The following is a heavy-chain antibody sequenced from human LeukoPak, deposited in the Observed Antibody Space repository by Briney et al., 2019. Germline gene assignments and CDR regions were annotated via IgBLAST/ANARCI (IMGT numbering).Heavy chain of an antibody. D-gene: IGHD2-2*01. V-gene: IGHV4-4*07. CDR1: GDSISNYY. CDR2: MYTSGAS. J-gene: IGHJ6*03. Sequence: SETLSLTCTVSGDSISNYYWSWIRQPAGKGLEWIGRMYTSGASNYNPSLKSRTTMSVDTSKNQLSLRLSSVTAADRAVYYCAREGPAASTSFYYFMDVWGKGTTVTVSS. CDR3: AREGPAASTSFYYFMDV.